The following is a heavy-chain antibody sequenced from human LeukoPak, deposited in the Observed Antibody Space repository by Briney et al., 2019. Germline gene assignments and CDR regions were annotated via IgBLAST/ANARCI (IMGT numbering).Heavy chain of an antibody. CDR2: IYTSGST. J-gene: IGHJ4*02. CDR3: AGHEYSSSSLDY. V-gene: IGHV4-4*09. D-gene: IGHD6-6*01. CDR1: GGSISSYY. Sequence: SETLSLTCTVSGGSISSYYWSWIRQPPGKGLEWIGYIYTSGSTNYNPSLKSPVTISVDTSKNQFSLKLSSVTAADTAVYYCAGHEYSSSSLDYWGQGTLVTVSS.